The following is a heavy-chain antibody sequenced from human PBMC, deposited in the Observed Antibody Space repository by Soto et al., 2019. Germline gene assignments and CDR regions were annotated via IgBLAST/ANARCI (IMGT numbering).Heavy chain of an antibody. V-gene: IGHV2-5*02. CDR1: GFSLSTSGVG. CDR2: IYWDDDK. D-gene: IGHD3-16*01. CDR3: AQQKLRLAVWCAFDI. J-gene: IGHJ3*02. Sequence: QITLKESGPTLVKPTQTLTLTCTFSGFSLSTSGVGVGWIRQPPGKALEWLALIYWDDDKRYSPSLKSRLTITKDTSKNQVVLTMTNMDPVDTAKYYCAQQKLRLAVWCAFDIWGQGTMVTVSS.